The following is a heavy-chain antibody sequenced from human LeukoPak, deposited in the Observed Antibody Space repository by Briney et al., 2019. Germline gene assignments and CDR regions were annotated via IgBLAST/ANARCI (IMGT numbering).Heavy chain of an antibody. V-gene: IGHV3-48*04. J-gene: IGHJ6*03. CDR2: ISVSGTI. CDR3: ARIRDSTVTISYMDV. D-gene: IGHD4-17*01. CDR1: GFRFGGYS. Sequence: GGSLRLSCTASGFRFGGYSIHWVRQAPGKGLEWLSYISVSGTIHAGPVMGQVTVSKDNVKISMYLQMNSLKAENTAVYYCARIRDSTVTISYMDVWGKGTTVTVAS.